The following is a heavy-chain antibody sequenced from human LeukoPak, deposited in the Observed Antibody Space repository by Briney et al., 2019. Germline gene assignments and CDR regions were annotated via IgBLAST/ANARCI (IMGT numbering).Heavy chain of an antibody. Sequence: SETLSLTCAVYGGSFSGYYWSWIRQPPGKGLEWIGEINHSGSTNYNPSLKSRVTISVDTSKNQFSLKLSSVTAADTAVYYCARERITTVYYYNMDVWGQGTTVTVSS. J-gene: IGHJ6*02. V-gene: IGHV4-34*01. D-gene: IGHD1-1*01. CDR3: ARERITTVYYYNMDV. CDR1: GGSFSGYY. CDR2: INHSGST.